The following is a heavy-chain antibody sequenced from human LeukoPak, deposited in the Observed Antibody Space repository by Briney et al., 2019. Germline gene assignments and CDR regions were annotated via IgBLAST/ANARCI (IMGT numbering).Heavy chain of an antibody. CDR1: GGTFSNYG. V-gene: IGHV1-69*13. D-gene: IGHD1-14*01. CDR3: CLGTRLHTPYVFDS. Sequence: SVKVSCKASGGTFSNYGIGWVRQAPGQGLEWMGGIIPIFGTANYAQNLQGRVTITADESTTTAYMELNSLRSEDSAVYYCCLGTRLHTPYVFDSWGQGTLVTVSS. CDR2: IIPIFGTA. J-gene: IGHJ4*02.